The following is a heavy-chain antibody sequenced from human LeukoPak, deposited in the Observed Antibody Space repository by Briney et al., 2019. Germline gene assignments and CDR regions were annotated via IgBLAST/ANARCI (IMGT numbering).Heavy chain of an antibody. D-gene: IGHD4-17*01. Sequence: GGSLRLSCAASGFTFSSYSMNWVRQAPGKGLEWVSYISSSSSTIYYADSVKGRFTISRDNAKNSLYLQMNSLRAEDTAVYYCARDRGGEYGDFPYYFDYWGQGTLVTVSS. CDR3: ARDRGGEYGDFPYYFDY. J-gene: IGHJ4*02. CDR2: ISSSSSTI. V-gene: IGHV3-48*04. CDR1: GFTFSSYS.